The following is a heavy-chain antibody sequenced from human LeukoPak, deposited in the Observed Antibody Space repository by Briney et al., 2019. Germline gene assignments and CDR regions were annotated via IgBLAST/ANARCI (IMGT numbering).Heavy chain of an antibody. CDR3: ARVLRYCSGGNCYSGGLGYMDV. CDR1: GFTFSDYY. Sequence: GGSLRLSCATSGFTFSDYYMSWIRQAPGKGLEWVSSISRSGSTKYYADSVKGRFTISRDNAKNSLFLQMNSLRAEDTAVYYCARVLRYCSGGNCYSGGLGYMDVWGKGTTVTISS. D-gene: IGHD2-15*01. CDR2: ISRSGSTK. J-gene: IGHJ6*03. V-gene: IGHV3-11*01.